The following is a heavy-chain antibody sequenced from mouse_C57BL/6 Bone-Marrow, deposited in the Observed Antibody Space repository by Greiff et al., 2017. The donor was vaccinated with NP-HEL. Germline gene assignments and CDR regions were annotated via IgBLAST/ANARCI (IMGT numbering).Heavy chain of an antibody. CDR2: ISSGGDYI. J-gene: IGHJ2*01. Sequence: EVKLVESGEGLVKPGGSLKLSCAASGFTFSSYAMSWVRQTPEKRLEWVAYISSGGDYIYYADTVKGRFTISRDNARNPLYLQMSSLKSEDTAMYYCTRDGWDYCDYWGQGTTLTVSS. V-gene: IGHV5-9-1*02. D-gene: IGHD2-3*01. CDR1: GFTFSSYA. CDR3: TRDGWDYCDY.